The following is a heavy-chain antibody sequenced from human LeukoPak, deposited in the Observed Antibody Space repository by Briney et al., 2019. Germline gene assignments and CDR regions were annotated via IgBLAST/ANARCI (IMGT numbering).Heavy chain of an antibody. V-gene: IGHV1-2*02. CDR2: INPNSGGT. Sequence: ASVKVSCKASGSTFTGYYMHWVRQAPGQGLEWMGWINPNSGGTDYAQKFQGRATMTRDTSLSTAYMELSRLRSGDTAVYYCTRATSVVVPAADHYYYGMDVWGQGTTVTVSS. J-gene: IGHJ6*02. CDR3: TRATSVVVPAADHYYYGMDV. D-gene: IGHD2-2*01. CDR1: GSTFTGYY.